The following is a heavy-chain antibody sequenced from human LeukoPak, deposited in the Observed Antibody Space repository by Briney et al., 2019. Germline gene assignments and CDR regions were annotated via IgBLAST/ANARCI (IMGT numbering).Heavy chain of an antibody. D-gene: IGHD3-16*01. Sequence: GASVKVSCKASGGTFSSYAISWVRQAPGQGLEWMGIINPSGGSTSYAQKFQGRVTMTRDTSTSTVYMELSSLRSEDTAVYYCARDFREYSYGVYFDYWGQGTLVTVSS. V-gene: IGHV1-46*01. CDR3: ARDFREYSYGVYFDY. CDR1: GGTFSSYA. CDR2: INPSGGST. J-gene: IGHJ4*02.